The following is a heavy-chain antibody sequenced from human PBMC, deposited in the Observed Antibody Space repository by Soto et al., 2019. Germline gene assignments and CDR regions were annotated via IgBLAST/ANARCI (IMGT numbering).Heavy chain of an antibody. J-gene: IGHJ6*02. Sequence: SETLALTCTVSAGSISSGGYYWSWIRQHPGKGLEWIGYIYYSGSTYYNPSLKSRVTISVDTSKNQFSLKLSSVTAADTAVYYCARDADYYGMDVWGQGTTVTVSS. CDR2: IYYSGST. CDR3: ARDADYYGMDV. CDR1: AGSISSGGYY. V-gene: IGHV4-31*03.